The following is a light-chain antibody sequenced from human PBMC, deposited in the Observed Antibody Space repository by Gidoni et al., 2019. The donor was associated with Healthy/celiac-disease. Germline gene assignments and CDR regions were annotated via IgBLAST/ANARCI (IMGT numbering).Light chain of an antibody. CDR1: QGISSY. Sequence: DIQLTQSPSFLSASVGDRVTITCRASQGISSYLAWYQQKPGKAPKLLIYAASTLQSGVPSRFSGSGSGTEFTLTISSLQPEDFATYYCQQPVAFXXXTKVEIK. CDR2: AAS. CDR3: QQPVA. J-gene: IGKJ1*01. V-gene: IGKV1-9*01.